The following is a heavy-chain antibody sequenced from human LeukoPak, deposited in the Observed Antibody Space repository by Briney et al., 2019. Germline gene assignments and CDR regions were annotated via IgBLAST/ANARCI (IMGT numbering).Heavy chain of an antibody. CDR1: GFIFDNYD. Sequence: GGSLRLSCAAPGFIFDNYDIHWVRQAPGKGLGWVSLISGDGGSTFYADSVRGRFTISRDNTRKSLSLQMSSLRSEDTALYYCARESETSGWYDYWGQGTLVTVSS. J-gene: IGHJ4*02. CDR2: ISGDGGST. D-gene: IGHD6-19*01. V-gene: IGHV3-43*02. CDR3: ARESETSGWYDY.